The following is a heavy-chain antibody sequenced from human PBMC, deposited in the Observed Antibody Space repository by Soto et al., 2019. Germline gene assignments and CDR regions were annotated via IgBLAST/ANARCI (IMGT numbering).Heavy chain of an antibody. CDR3: ARWGADGTSNYFYMDV. J-gene: IGHJ6*02. CDR2: VSAYNGGT. Sequence: QVQLVQSGTEVKKPGASLKVSCKASGYTFTNFGISWVRQAPGQGLEWMGWVSAYNGGTNYAQSLQGRVTMTTDTSTSTGYMELRSLRSDDTAVYYCARWGADGTSNYFYMDVWGQGTTVTVSS. CDR1: GYTFTNFG. D-gene: IGHD2-2*01. V-gene: IGHV1-18*01.